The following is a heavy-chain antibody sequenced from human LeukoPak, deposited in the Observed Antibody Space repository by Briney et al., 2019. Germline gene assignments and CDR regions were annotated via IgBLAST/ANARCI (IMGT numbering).Heavy chain of an antibody. CDR2: IHHSGTI. CDR3: AGGNDDSKLHH. J-gene: IGHJ1*01. CDR1: GDSVTSGNYY. Sequence: PSETLSLTCSVSGDSVTSGNYYWSWIRRHPEKGPECIGHIHHSGTIYYNPSLLSRATISVDASKNQFSLRLSSVTAADTALYYCAGGNDDSKLHHWGQGTLVTVSS. V-gene: IGHV4-31*03. D-gene: IGHD3-22*01.